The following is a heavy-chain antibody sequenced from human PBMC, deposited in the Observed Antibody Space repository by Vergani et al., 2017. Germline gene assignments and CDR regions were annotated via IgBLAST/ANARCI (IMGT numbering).Heavy chain of an antibody. Sequence: EVQLVESGGGLVKPGGSLRLSCAASGFTFSSYSMNWVRQAPGKGLEWVSSISSSSSYIYYADSVKGRFTISRDNAKNTLYLQMNSLRAEDTAVYYCAREKDVAYYYGSGSVPFFDYWGQGTLVTVSS. D-gene: IGHD3-10*01. V-gene: IGHV3-21*01. CDR1: GFTFSSYS. CDR2: ISSSSSYI. CDR3: AREKDVAYYYGSGSVPFFDY. J-gene: IGHJ4*02.